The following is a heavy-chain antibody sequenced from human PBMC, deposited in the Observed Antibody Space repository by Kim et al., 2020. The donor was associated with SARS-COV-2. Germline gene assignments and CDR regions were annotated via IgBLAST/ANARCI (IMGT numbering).Heavy chain of an antibody. J-gene: IGHJ6*02. CDR1: GGSFTGYY. CDR2: INHSGST. D-gene: IGHD3-10*01. V-gene: IGHV4-34*01. Sequence: SETLSLTCAVYGGSFTGYYWSWIRQPPGKGLEWIGEINHSGSTNYTPSLKSRVTISVDTSKNQFSLKLSSVTAADTAVYYCARGRQNYYGSGSYPYYYYYGMDVWGQGTTVTVSS. CDR3: ARGRQNYYGSGSYPYYYYYGMDV.